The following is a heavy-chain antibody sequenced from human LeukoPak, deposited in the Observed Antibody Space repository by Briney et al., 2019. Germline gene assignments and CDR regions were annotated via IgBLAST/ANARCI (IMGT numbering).Heavy chain of an antibody. V-gene: IGHV1-18*01. CDR2: ISVYNGNT. CDR3: ARGSTARYYYDSNGYYRRPVDY. J-gene: IGHJ4*02. Sequence: ASVKVSCKASGYTYTSYGISWVRQAPGQGLEWMGWISVYNGNTNYAQKVQGRVTMTTDTSTSTAYMELRSLRSDDTAVYYCARGSTARYYYDSNGYYRRPVDYWGQGTLVTVSS. CDR1: GYTYTSYG. D-gene: IGHD3-22*01.